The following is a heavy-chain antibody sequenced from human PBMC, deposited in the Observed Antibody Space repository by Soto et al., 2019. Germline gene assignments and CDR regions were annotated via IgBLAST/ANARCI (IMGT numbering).Heavy chain of an antibody. D-gene: IGHD2-21*02. V-gene: IGHV3-23*01. Sequence: GSLRLSCAASGFTFSSYAMSWVRQAPGKGLEWVSAISGSGGSTYYADSVKGRFTISRDNSKNTLYLQMNSLRAEDTAVYYCAKVERYGGNSNLDYWGQGTLVTVSS. CDR2: ISGSGGST. J-gene: IGHJ4*02. CDR3: AKVERYGGNSNLDY. CDR1: GFTFSSYA.